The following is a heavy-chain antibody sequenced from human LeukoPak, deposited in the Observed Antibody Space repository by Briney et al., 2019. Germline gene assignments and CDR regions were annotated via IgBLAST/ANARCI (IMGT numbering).Heavy chain of an antibody. D-gene: IGHD4-23*01. CDR1: GFTFSDHY. V-gene: IGHV3-72*01. CDR2: SRNKADSYTT. CDR3: ARGGPYGGNSAFDY. J-gene: IGHJ4*02. Sequence: GSLRLSCAVSGFTFSDHYMDWVRQAPGKGLEWVGRSRNKADSYTTEHAASVKGRFTISRDDSKNSLYLQMNYLKTEDTAVYYCARGGPYGGNSAFDYWGQGTLVTVSS.